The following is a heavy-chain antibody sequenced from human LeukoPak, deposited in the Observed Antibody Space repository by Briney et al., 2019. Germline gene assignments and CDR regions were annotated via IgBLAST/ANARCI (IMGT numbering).Heavy chain of an antibody. Sequence: ASVKGSCKVSGYTLTELSMHWVRQAPVQGLEWRGWINPNSGGTNYAQKFQGRVTMTRDTSISTAYMELSRLRSDETAVYYCARGFGGFGEFDCDYWGQGPLVRVSA. CDR2: INPNSGGT. CDR3: ARGFGGFGEFDCDY. J-gene: IGHJ4*02. CDR1: GYTLTELS. D-gene: IGHD3-10*01. V-gene: IGHV1-2*02.